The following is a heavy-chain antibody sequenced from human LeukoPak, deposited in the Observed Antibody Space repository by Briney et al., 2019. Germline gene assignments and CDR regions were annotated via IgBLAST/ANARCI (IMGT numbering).Heavy chain of an antibody. D-gene: IGHD1-26*01. V-gene: IGHV3-7*01. CDR3: ARDISASPYR. CDR2: IKQDGSQQ. CDR1: GFNFRNYW. J-gene: IGHJ4*02. Sequence: GGSLRLSCATSGFNFRNYWMSWLRQAPGKGLEWVANIKQDGSQQHYVDSVKDRFTISRDNARNSLYLQMNSLRAEDTGVYYCARDISASPYRGGQGTLVTVSS.